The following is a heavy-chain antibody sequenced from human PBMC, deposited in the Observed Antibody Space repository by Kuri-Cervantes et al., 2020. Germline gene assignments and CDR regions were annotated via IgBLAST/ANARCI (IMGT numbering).Heavy chain of an antibody. J-gene: IGHJ1*01. CDR1: GYTFTSYG. V-gene: IGHV1-18*01. CDR2: INAYNGNT. D-gene: IGHD3-22*01. Sequence: ASVKVSCKASGYTFTSYGISWVRQAPGQGLEWMGWINAYNGNTNYAQKLQGRVTMTTDTSTSTAYMELRSLRAEDTAVYYCARDTYYDSSGYLVGGYFQHWGQGTLVTVSS. CDR3: ARDTYYDSSGYLVGGYFQH.